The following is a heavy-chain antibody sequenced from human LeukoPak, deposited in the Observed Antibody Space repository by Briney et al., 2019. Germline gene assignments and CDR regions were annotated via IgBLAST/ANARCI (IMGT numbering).Heavy chain of an antibody. CDR3: ARGSIVATIFDY. J-gene: IGHJ4*02. CDR2: INHSGST. CDR1: GGSFSGYY. Sequence: SETLSLTCAVYGGSFSGYYWSWIRQPPGKGLEWIGEINHSGSTNYNPSLKGRVTISVDTSKNQFSLKLSSVTAADTAVYYCARGSIVATIFDYWGQGTLVTVSS. V-gene: IGHV4-34*01. D-gene: IGHD5-12*01.